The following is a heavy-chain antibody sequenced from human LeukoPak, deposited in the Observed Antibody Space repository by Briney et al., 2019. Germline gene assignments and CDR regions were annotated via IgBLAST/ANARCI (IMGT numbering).Heavy chain of an antibody. J-gene: IGHJ4*02. Sequence: SETLSLTCTVSGGSISSYYWSWIRQPPGKGLEWIGYIYYSRSTNYNPSLKSRVTISVDTSKNQFSLKLSSVTAADTAVYYGARHGGTGDKDFDYWGQGTLVTVSS. CDR2: IYYSRST. D-gene: IGHD7-27*01. CDR3: ARHGGTGDKDFDY. CDR1: GGSISSYY. V-gene: IGHV4-59*01.